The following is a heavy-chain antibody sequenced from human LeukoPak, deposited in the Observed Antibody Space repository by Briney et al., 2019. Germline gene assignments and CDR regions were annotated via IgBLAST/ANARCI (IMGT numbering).Heavy chain of an antibody. V-gene: IGHV3-66*02. CDR1: GFTVSSNY. CDR2: IYSGGGT. Sequence: PGGSLRLSCAASGFTVSSNYMSWVRQAPGKGLEWVSVIYSGGGTYYADSVKGRFTISRDNSKNTLYLQMNSLRAEDTAVYYCATGPHHYDYVWGSFPYYFDYWGQGTLVTVSS. D-gene: IGHD3-16*01. CDR3: ATGPHHYDYVWGSFPYYFDY. J-gene: IGHJ4*02.